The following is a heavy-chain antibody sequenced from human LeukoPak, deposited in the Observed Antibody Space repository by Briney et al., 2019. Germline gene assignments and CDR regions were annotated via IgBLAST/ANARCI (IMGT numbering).Heavy chain of an antibody. CDR2: VKHTVST. V-gene: IGHV4-34*01. CDR1: GGSFSGHF. J-gene: IGHJ5*02. CDR3: ARGTRSGAVAEEADNWFDP. D-gene: IGHD6-19*01. Sequence: SETLSLTCAVYGGSFSGHFWTWIRQSPGKGLEWIGEVKHTVSTHSHPSLESRVIISLDASKNQFSLKLSSATAADTAVHYCARGTRSGAVAEEADNWFDPWGQGTLVTVSS.